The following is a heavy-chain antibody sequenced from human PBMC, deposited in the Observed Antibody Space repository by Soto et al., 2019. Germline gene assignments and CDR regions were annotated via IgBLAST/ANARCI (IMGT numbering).Heavy chain of an antibody. J-gene: IGHJ6*02. CDR2: IIPIFGTA. D-gene: IGHD6-13*01. V-gene: IGHV1-69*13. CDR3: ARGGIAAAGSSSTPSLSQYSYGMDG. Sequence: SVKVSCKACGGTFSSYAISWVRQAPGQGLEWMGGIIPIFGTANYAQKFQGRVTITADESTSTAYMELSSLRSEDTAVYYCARGGIAAAGSSSTPSLSQYSYGMDGWGQGTTVTLSS. CDR1: GGTFSSYA.